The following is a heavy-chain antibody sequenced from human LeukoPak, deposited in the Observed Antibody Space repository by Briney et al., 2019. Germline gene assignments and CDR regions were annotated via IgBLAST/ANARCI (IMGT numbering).Heavy chain of an antibody. V-gene: IGHV1-69*05. D-gene: IGHD3-22*01. J-gene: IGHJ4*02. Sequence: SVKVSCKASGGTFSSYAISWVRQAPGHGIEWMGRIIPIFGTANYAQKFQGRVTITTDESTSTAYMELSSLRSEDTAVYYCARVERGWIDYWGQGTLVTVSS. CDR1: GGTFSSYA. CDR2: IIPIFGTA. CDR3: ARVERGWIDY.